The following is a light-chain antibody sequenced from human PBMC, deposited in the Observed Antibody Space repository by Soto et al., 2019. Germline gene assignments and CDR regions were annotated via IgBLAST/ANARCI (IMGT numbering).Light chain of an antibody. CDR2: GAS. J-gene: IGKJ5*01. V-gene: IGKV3-20*01. Sequence: EIVMTQSPATLSVSPGEGATLSCRASQTISSKLAWYQQKPGQAPRLLIYGASSRATGIPDRFSGSGSGTDFTLTISRLEPEDFAVYYCQQYGSSPITFGQGTRLEI. CDR1: QTISSK. CDR3: QQYGSSPIT.